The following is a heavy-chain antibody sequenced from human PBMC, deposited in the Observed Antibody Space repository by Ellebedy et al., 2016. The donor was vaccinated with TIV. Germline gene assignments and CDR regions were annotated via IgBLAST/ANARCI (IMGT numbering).Heavy chain of an antibody. V-gene: IGHV4-59*12. D-gene: IGHD3-10*01. CDR2: IYYSGST. CDR3: ARAPRVRGLRAFDI. Sequence: SETLSLXXTVSGGSMNSYYWSWIRQPPGKGLEWIGYIYYSGSTNYNPSLESRVTISVDTSKNQLSLKLRSVTAADTAVYYCARAPRVRGLRAFDIWGQGTMVTVSS. J-gene: IGHJ3*02. CDR1: GGSMNSYY.